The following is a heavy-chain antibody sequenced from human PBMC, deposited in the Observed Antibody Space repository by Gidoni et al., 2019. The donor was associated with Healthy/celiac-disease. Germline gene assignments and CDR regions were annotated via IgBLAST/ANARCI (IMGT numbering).Heavy chain of an antibody. D-gene: IGHD6-19*01. J-gene: IGHJ5*02. CDR2: IWYDGSNK. CDR3: ARDSSGWYRTHPRWFDP. V-gene: IGHV3-33*01. CDR1: GFTFSSYG. Sequence: LRLSCAASGFTFSSYGMHWVRQAPGKGLEWVAVIWYDGSNKYYADSVKGRFTISRDNSKNTLYLQMNSLRAEDTAVYYCARDSSGWYRTHPRWFDPWGQGTLVTVSS.